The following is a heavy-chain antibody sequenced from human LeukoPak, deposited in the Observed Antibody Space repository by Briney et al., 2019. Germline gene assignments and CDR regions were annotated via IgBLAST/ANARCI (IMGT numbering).Heavy chain of an antibody. Sequence: SETLSLTCTVSGDSFSSSIYYWGWIRQPPGKGLEWIGSIYYSGSTYYNPSLKSRVIMSVDTSKNQFSLKLSSATAADTAVYYCARLKEGDYFDYWGQGTLVTVSS. CDR2: IYYSGST. CDR1: GDSFSSSIYY. V-gene: IGHV4-39*01. CDR3: ARLKEGDYFDY. J-gene: IGHJ4*02. D-gene: IGHD3-16*01.